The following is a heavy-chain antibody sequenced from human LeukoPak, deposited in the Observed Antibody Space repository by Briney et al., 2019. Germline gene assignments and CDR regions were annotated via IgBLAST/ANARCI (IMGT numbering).Heavy chain of an antibody. CDR1: GFTFSSYA. CDR3: AREAVCSGGSCYRGPFDI. Sequence: PGRSLRLSCAASGFTFSSYAMHWVRQAPGKGLEWVAVIWDDGSNDYYADSVKGRFSISRDNSKNMVLLQMNSLRAEDTAVYYCAREAVCSGGSCYRGPFDIWGQGTMVTVSS. D-gene: IGHD2-15*01. J-gene: IGHJ3*02. CDR2: IWDDGSND. V-gene: IGHV3-33*01.